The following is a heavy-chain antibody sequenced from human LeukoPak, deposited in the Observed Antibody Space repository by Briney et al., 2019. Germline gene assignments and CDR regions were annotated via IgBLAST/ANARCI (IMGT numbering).Heavy chain of an antibody. J-gene: IGHJ4*02. D-gene: IGHD6-13*01. CDR3: AREYSSSWYYDY. CDR2: ISYDGSNK. CDR1: GFTFSSYA. V-gene: IGHV3-30-3*01. Sequence: GGSLRLSCAASGFTFSSYAMHWVRQAPGKGLEWVAVISYDGSNKYYADSVKGRFTISRDNSKNTLYLQMNSLRAEDTAVYYCAREYSSSWYYDYWGQGTLVTVSS.